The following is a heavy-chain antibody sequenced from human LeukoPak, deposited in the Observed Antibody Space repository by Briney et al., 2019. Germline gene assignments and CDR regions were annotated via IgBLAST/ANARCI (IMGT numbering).Heavy chain of an antibody. J-gene: IGHJ3*02. D-gene: IGHD4-17*01. CDR1: GGSISRYY. V-gene: IGHV4-59*01. Sequence: PSETLSLTCTVSGGSISRYYWSWIRQPPGEGLEWIGYINYSGSTKYNPSLKSRVTISVDTSKNQFSLKLSSVTAADTAVYFCARDPHYGDILNDPFDIWGQGTMVTVSS. CDR3: ARDPHYGDILNDPFDI. CDR2: INYSGST.